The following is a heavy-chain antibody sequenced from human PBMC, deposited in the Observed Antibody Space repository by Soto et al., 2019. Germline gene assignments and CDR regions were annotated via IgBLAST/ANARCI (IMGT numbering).Heavy chain of an antibody. CDR3: ARDVDTAMAYDY. V-gene: IGHV3-21*01. Sequence: EVQLVESGGGLVKPGGSLRLSCAASGFTFSSYSMNWVRQAPGKGLEWVSSISSSSSYLYYADSVKGRFTISRDNAKNSLYLQMNSLRAEDTAVYYCARDVDTAMAYDYWGQGTLVTVSS. D-gene: IGHD5-18*01. CDR2: ISSSSSYL. J-gene: IGHJ4*02. CDR1: GFTFSSYS.